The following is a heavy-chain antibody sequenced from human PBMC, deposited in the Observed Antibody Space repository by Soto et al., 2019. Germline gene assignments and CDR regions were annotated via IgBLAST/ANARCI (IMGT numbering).Heavy chain of an antibody. Sequence: GGSLRVSCAASGFTFSRYSMNWVRQAPGKGLEWVSSISSTTNYIYYGDSMKGRFTISRDNAKNSLYLEMNSLRAEDTAVYYCARESEDLTSNFDYWGQGTLVTVSS. V-gene: IGHV3-21*06. J-gene: IGHJ4*02. CDR1: GFTFSRYS. CDR3: ARESEDLTSNFDY. CDR2: ISSTTNYI.